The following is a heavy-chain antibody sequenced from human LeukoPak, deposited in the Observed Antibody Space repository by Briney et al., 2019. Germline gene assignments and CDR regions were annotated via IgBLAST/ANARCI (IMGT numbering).Heavy chain of an antibody. CDR2: ISGSGGST. D-gene: IGHD2-15*01. V-gene: IGHV3-23*01. CDR1: GLTFSSYA. Sequence: PGGSLTLSCAVSGLTFSSYAMSWVRHAPGEGREWVLAISGSGGSTYYADSVKGRFTISRDDSKNTLYLQMNSLRAEDTAVYYCAKHSGGRCYSSFDYWGQGTLVTVSS. J-gene: IGHJ4*02. CDR3: AKHSGGRCYSSFDY.